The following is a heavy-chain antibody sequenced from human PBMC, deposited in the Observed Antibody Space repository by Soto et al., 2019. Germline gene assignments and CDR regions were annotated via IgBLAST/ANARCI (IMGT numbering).Heavy chain of an antibody. D-gene: IGHD2-21*01. CDR3: ARGNVVAIDY. CDR2: IYHSGST. V-gene: IGHV4-30-2*01. J-gene: IGHJ4*02. Sequence: PSETLSLTCAVSGGSISRGGYSRSWIRQPPGKGLEWIGYIYHSGSTYYNPSLKSRVTISVDRSKNQFSLKLSSVTAADTAVYYCARGNVVAIDYWGQGTLVTVSS. CDR1: GGSISRGGYS.